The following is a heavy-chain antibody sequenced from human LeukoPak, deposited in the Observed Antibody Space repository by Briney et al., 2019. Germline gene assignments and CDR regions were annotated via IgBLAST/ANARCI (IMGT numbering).Heavy chain of an antibody. CDR3: ARGGIAAAWDYYYMDV. CDR2: INAGNGNT. CDR1: GYTFTGYY. D-gene: IGHD6-13*01. V-gene: IGHV1-3*03. J-gene: IGHJ6*03. Sequence: ASVKVSCKASGYTFTGYYMHWVRQAPGQRLEWMGWINAGNGNTKYSQEFQGRVTITRDTSASTAYMELSSLRSEDMAVYYCARGGIAAAWDYYYMDVWGKGTTVTVSS.